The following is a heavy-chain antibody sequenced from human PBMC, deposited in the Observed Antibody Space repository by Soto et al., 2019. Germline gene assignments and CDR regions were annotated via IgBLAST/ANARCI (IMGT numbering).Heavy chain of an antibody. D-gene: IGHD6-13*01. CDR3: ARQGGYSSSWYGFDY. J-gene: IGHJ4*02. V-gene: IGHV3-74*01. Sequence: GGSLRLSCAASGFTFSSYWMHWVRQAPGKGLVWVSRINSDGSSTSYADSVKGRFTISRDNAKYTLYLQMNSLRAEDTAVYYCARQGGYSSSWYGFDYWGQGTLVTVSS. CDR1: GFTFSSYW. CDR2: INSDGSST.